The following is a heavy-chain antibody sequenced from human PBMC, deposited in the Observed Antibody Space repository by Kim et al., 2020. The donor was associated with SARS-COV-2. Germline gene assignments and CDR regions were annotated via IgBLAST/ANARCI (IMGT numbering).Heavy chain of an antibody. D-gene: IGHD4-17*01. V-gene: IGHV4-30-4*01. CDR3: AREFVLDFGDYGMDV. CDR1: GGSISSGGYY. J-gene: IGHJ6*02. Sequence: SETLSLTCTVPGGSISSGGYYWSWIRQSPGKGLEWFGYIYYSGSTYYNPSLKSRVTISVDTSKNQFSLKLSSVTAADTAVYYCAREFVLDFGDYGMDVWGQGTTVTVSS. CDR2: IYYSGST.